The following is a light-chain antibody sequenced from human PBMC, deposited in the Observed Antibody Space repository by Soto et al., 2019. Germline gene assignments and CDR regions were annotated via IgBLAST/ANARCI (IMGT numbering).Light chain of an antibody. CDR1: QSLLHRNGYNY. CDR2: LGS. J-gene: IGKJ4*01. Sequence: DIVMPQSPLSLPVTPGAPASISCRSSQSLLHRNGYNYLDWYLQKPGQSPQLLIYLGSNRASGVPDRFSGSGSGTDFTLKISRVEAEDVGVYYCMQALQTPLTFGGGTKVEIK. CDR3: MQALQTPLT. V-gene: IGKV2-28*01.